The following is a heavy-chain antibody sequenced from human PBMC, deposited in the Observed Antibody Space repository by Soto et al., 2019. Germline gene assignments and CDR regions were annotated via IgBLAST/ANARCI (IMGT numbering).Heavy chain of an antibody. V-gene: IGHV5-51*01. CDR2: IYPGNSNT. CDR3: ARLNIIGSSWYIDY. Sequence: GESLKISCEGSGYSFTSYWIGWVRQMPGKGPEWMGIIYPGNSNTRYSPSFQGQVTISADKSISTAYLQWSSLKASDTAMYYCARLNIIGSSWYIDYWGQGTLVTVSS. CDR1: GYSFTSYW. D-gene: IGHD6-13*01. J-gene: IGHJ4*02.